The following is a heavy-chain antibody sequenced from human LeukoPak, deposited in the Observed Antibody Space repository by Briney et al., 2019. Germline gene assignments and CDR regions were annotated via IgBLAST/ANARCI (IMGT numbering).Heavy chain of an antibody. Sequence: ASVKVSCKASGGTLSSYAISWVRQAPGQGLEWMGRIIPILGIANYAQKFQGRVTITADKSTSTAYMELSSLRSEDTAVYYCARGAAAADHFDYWGQGTLVTVSS. CDR3: ARGAAAADHFDY. D-gene: IGHD6-13*01. J-gene: IGHJ4*02. V-gene: IGHV1-69*04. CDR2: IIPILGIA. CDR1: GGTLSSYA.